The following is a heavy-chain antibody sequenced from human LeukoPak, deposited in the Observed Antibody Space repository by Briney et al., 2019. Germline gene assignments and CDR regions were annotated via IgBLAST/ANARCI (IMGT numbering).Heavy chain of an antibody. CDR1: GYTFTSYG. CDR2: ISAYNGNT. V-gene: IGHV1-18*01. Sequence: ASVKVSCKASGYTFTSYGISWVRQAPGQGLEWMGWISAYNGNTNYAQKLQGRVTMTTDTYTSTDYMELRSLRSDDTAVYYCARGLGGGYSYGSLFDPWGQGTLVTVSS. J-gene: IGHJ5*02. CDR3: ARGLGGGYSYGSLFDP. D-gene: IGHD5-18*01.